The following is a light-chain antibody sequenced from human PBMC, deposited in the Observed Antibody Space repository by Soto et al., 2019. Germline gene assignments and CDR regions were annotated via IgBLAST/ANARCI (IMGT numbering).Light chain of an antibody. CDR1: QSVSSY. CDR2: DAS. V-gene: IGKV3-11*01. Sequence: EIVLTQSPATLSLSPGERATLSCRASQSVSSYLAWYQQKPGQAPRLLIYDASNRATGIPARFSGSGSGTDFALTSSSLEPEDFAVYYCQQRSNYYFGGGTKVEIK. J-gene: IGKJ4*01. CDR3: QQRSNYY.